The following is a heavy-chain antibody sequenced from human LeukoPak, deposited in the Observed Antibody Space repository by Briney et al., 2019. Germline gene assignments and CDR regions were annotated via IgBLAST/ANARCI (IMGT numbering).Heavy chain of an antibody. CDR1: GDGVSSNSVA. Sequence: SQTLSLTCAISGDGVSSNSVAWNWIRQSPSRGLEWLGRTFYRSKWYNDYAVSVKSRITINPDTSKNQFSLQLNSVTPEDTAVYYCARDGGWAGFDIWGQGTMVTVSS. CDR2: TFYRSKWYN. D-gene: IGHD6-19*01. CDR3: ARDGGWAGFDI. V-gene: IGHV6-1*01. J-gene: IGHJ3*02.